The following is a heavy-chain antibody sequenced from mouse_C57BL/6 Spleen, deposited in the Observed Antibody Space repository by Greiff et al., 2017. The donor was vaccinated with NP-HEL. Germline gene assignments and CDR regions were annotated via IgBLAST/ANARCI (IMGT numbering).Heavy chain of an antibody. V-gene: IGHV5-17*01. CDR3: ARQGSTMVDYFDY. J-gene: IGHJ2*01. D-gene: IGHD2-13*01. Sequence: EVMLVESGGGLVKPGGSLKLSCAASGFTFSDYGMHWVRQAPEKGLEWVAYISSGSSTIYYAGTVKGRFTISRDNAKNTLFLQMTSLRSEDTAMYYCARQGSTMVDYFDYWGQGTTLTVSS. CDR2: ISSGSSTI. CDR1: GFTFSDYG.